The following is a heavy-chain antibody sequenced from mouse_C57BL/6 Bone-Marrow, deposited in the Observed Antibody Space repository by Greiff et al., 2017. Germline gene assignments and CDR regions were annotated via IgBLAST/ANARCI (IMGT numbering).Heavy chain of an antibody. CDR1: GYTFTGYW. D-gene: IGHD2-2*01. CDR2: ILPGSGST. CDR3: ARRSPLWLRRHYFDY. V-gene: IGHV1-9*01. J-gene: IGHJ2*01. Sequence: VQLVESGAELMKPGASVKLSCKATGYTFTGYWIEWVKQRPGHGLEWIGEILPGSGSTNYNEKFKGKATLTADTSSNTAYMQLSSLTTEDSAIYYCARRSPLWLRRHYFDYWGQGTTLTVSS.